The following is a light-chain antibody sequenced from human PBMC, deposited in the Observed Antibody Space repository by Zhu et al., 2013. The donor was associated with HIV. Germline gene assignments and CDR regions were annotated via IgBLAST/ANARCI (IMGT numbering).Light chain of an antibody. CDR3: QQRGSRPPYT. Sequence: EIVLTQSPVTLSLSLGERATLSCRASQSVSNSLAWYQQKPGQAPRLLIYGASSRATGIPDRFSGSGSGTDFTLIISRLEPEDSAVYYCQQRGSRPPYTFGQGTILEIK. CDR1: QSVSNS. CDR2: GAS. J-gene: IGKJ2*01. V-gene: IGKV3-11*01.